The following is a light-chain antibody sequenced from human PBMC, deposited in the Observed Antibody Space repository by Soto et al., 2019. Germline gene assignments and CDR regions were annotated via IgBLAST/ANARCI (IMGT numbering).Light chain of an antibody. CDR2: WAS. J-gene: IGKJ4*01. V-gene: IGKV4-1*01. CDR3: QQYFSTPLT. Sequence: DFVMTQSPDSLAVSLGERATINCESSQSVLYSSNNKNYLAWYQQKPGQPPKLLIYWASTRESGVPDRFSGSGSGTDFTLTISSLQAEDVAVYYCQQYFSTPLTFGGGTKVEIK. CDR1: QSVLYSSNNKNY.